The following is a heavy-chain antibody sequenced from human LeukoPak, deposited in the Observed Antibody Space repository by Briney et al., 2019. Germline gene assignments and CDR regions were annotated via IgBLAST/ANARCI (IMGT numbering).Heavy chain of an antibody. J-gene: IGHJ6*03. V-gene: IGHV4-34*01. Sequence: PSETLSLICAVYGGSFSGYYWIWILQPPCNVLHSIGAINHSRSTNYNPSLKSRVTISVDTSKNQFSLKLSSVSAADTAVYYCARGDCSSTSCYSFGYYYYYMDVWGKGTTVTVSS. D-gene: IGHD2-2*01. CDR2: INHSRST. CDR3: ARGDCSSTSCYSFGYYYYYMDV. CDR1: GGSFSGYY.